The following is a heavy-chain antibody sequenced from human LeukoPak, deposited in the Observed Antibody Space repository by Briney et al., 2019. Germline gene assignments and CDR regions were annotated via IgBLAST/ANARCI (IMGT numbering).Heavy chain of an antibody. CDR3: ASRKLGNDY. Sequence: SETLSLTCAVYGGSFSDYYWSWIRQSPGKGLEWIGYIYHTGSTSYSPSLKSRVTISADTSQNQFSLKLSSVTAADTAVYYCASRKLGNDYWGQGTLVTVSS. V-gene: IGHV4-59*01. CDR2: IYHTGST. J-gene: IGHJ4*02. CDR1: GGSFSDYY. D-gene: IGHD7-27*01.